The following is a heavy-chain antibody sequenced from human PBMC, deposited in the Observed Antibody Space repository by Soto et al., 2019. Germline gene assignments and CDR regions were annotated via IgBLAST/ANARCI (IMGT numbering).Heavy chain of an antibody. CDR1: GFTFSRYV. Sequence: QVQLVESGGGVVQPGRSLRLSCAASGFTFSRYVMHWVRQTPGRGLEWVAFISHDGNNKYYADSVKGRLTISRDNSENTLYLQMDSLRAEDTAVYYCARDDEGGSDCDLGYWGQGTLVTVSS. CDR2: ISHDGNNK. D-gene: IGHD1-26*01. CDR3: ARDDEGGSDCDLGY. V-gene: IGHV3-30-3*01. J-gene: IGHJ4*02.